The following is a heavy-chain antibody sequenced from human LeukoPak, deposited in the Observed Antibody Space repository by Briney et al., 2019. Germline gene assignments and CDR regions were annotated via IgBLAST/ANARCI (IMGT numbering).Heavy chain of an antibody. Sequence: GGSLRLSCAASGFTFSTYSMNWVRQAPGKGLEWVSSICSSSSYIYYAGSVVGRFTISRDNAKNSLYLQMNSLRAEDTAVYYCARDDQTTVVTPDYWGQGTLVTVSS. CDR2: ICSSSSYI. V-gene: IGHV3-21*01. D-gene: IGHD4-23*01. CDR3: ARDDQTTVVTPDY. CDR1: GFTFSTYS. J-gene: IGHJ4*02.